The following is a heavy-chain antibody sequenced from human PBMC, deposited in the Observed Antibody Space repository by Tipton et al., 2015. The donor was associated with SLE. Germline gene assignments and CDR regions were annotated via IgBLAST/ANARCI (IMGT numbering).Heavy chain of an antibody. CDR1: GFTFSSYS. CDR3: ARETQGGYYDSSGSYYYYGMDV. J-gene: IGHJ6*02. CDR2: IYYSGST. Sequence: LRLSCAASGFTFSSYSMNWVRQAPGKGLEWIGYIYYSGSTNYNPSLKSRVTISVDMSKDQFSLKLTSVTAADTAVYYCARETQGGYYDSSGSYYYYGMDVWGQGTMVTVSS. D-gene: IGHD3-22*01. V-gene: IGHV4-59*12.